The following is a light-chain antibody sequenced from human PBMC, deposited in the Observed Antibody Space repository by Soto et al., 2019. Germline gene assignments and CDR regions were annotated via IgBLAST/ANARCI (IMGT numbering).Light chain of an antibody. CDR3: QQYHNYSPLT. J-gene: IGKJ4*01. CDR1: QNISRW. Sequence: DIQMTQSPSTLSASVGDTVTIACRSSQNISRWLAWYQQKPGKAPKFLIYKASGLEIGVPSRFSGSGSGTEFTLTISSLQPDDFATYYCQQYHNYSPLTFGGGTKVDIK. V-gene: IGKV1-5*03. CDR2: KAS.